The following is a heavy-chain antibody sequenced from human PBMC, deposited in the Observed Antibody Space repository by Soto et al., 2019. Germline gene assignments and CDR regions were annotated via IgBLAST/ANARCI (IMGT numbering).Heavy chain of an antibody. Sequence: EVKLLESGGGFVQPGGSLRLSCAASGFTFSSYAMCWVRQPPGKGMEWVSAISGSGGSTYYADSVTGRFTISRDNSKNTLYLHMYSLRAEDTAVYYCSKDSSAVSNPRRFDPWGQGTLVTVAS. CDR3: SKDSSAVSNPRRFDP. CDR1: GFTFSSYA. CDR2: ISGSGGST. J-gene: IGHJ5*02. D-gene: IGHD4-4*01. V-gene: IGHV3-23*01.